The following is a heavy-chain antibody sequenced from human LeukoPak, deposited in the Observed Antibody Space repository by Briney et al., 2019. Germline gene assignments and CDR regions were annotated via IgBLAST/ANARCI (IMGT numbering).Heavy chain of an antibody. CDR1: GEPFTGYY. J-gene: IGHJ4*02. D-gene: IGHD2-8*01. Sequence: PSETLSLTCAVHGEPFTGYYWSWIRQSPERGLECLGEIHHSGSTNYNPSLKRPATLSVDASRNEVSLKVDSVTEADTAVYFCARARLGRCTNGICRYFDYWGQGSVVTVSS. CDR3: ARARLGRCTNGICRYFDY. V-gene: IGHV4-34*01. CDR2: IHHSGST.